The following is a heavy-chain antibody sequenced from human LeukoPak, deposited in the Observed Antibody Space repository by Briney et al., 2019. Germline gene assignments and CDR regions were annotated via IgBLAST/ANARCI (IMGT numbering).Heavy chain of an antibody. J-gene: IGHJ5*02. D-gene: IGHD1/OR15-1a*01. CDR2: INSDGSST. CDR1: GFTFTSYW. CDR3: ARDKANLNSRGCWFDP. V-gene: IGHV3-74*01. Sequence: GGSLRLSCAASGFTFTSYWMHRVRQAPGKGLVWVTRINSDGSSTSYADSVKGRFTISRDNAKNTLYLQMNSLRAEDTAVYYCARDKANLNSRGCWFDPWGHGTLVTVSS.